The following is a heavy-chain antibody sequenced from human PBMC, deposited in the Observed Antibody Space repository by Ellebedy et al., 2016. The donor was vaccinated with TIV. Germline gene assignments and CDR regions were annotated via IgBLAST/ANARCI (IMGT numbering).Heavy chain of an antibody. CDR2: IYSGGST. Sequence: GESLKISCSASGFTVSSNYMSWLRQAPGKGLEWVSVIYSGGSTYYADSVKVRFTISRDNSKNTLYLQMNSLRAEDTAVYYCARDSQGYCSGGSCFHWYFDLWGRGTLVTVSS. CDR3: ARDSQGYCSGGSCFHWYFDL. J-gene: IGHJ2*01. D-gene: IGHD2-15*01. V-gene: IGHV3-53*01. CDR1: GFTVSSNY.